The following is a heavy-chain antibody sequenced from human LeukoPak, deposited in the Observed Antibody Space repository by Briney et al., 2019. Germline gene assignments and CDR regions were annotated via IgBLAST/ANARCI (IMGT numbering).Heavy chain of an antibody. V-gene: IGHV3-21*01. J-gene: IGHJ6*02. D-gene: IGHD3-22*01. Sequence: GGSLRLSCAASGFTFSSYSMNWVRQAPGKGLEWVSSISSSSSYIYYADSVKGRFTISRDNAKNSLYLQMNSLRAEDTAVCYCARDRGSYYDSSGYYSPYYYYYGMDVWGQGTTVTVSS. CDR1: GFTFSSYS. CDR3: ARDRGSYYDSSGYYSPYYYYYGMDV. CDR2: ISSSSSYI.